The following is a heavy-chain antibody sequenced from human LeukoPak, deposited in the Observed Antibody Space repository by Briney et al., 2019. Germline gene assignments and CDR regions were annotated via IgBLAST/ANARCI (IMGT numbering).Heavy chain of an antibody. V-gene: IGHV4-39*07. CDR3: ARGRDCSGGSCFSWYFDL. D-gene: IGHD2-15*01. CDR1: GGSISSSSYF. CDR2: IYYSGST. Sequence: PSETLSLTCSVSGGSISSSSYFWGWIRQPPGEGLEWIGSIYYSGSTYSNPSLKSRATMSVDTSTNQFSLKLTSLTAADTAVYYCARGRDCSGGSCFSWYFDLWGRGTLVTVSS. J-gene: IGHJ2*01.